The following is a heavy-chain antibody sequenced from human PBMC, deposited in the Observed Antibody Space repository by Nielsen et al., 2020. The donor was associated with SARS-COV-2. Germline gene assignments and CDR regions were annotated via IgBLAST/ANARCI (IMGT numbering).Heavy chain of an antibody. CDR1: GYSFTSYW. D-gene: IGHD3-16*01. V-gene: IGHV5-51*01. J-gene: IGHJ4*02. CDR2: IYPGDSDT. CDR3: ATSMGWGATPVRFDY. Sequence: GESLKISCKGSGYSFTSYWIGWVRQMPGKGLEWMGIIYPGDSDTRYSPSFQGQATISADKSISTAYLQWSSLKASDTAMYYCATSMGWGATPVRFDYWGQGTLVTVSS.